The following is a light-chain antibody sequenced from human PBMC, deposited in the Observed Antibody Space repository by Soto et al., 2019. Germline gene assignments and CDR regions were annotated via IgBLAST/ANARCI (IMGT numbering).Light chain of an antibody. CDR1: SSDVGVYNY. J-gene: IGLJ3*02. V-gene: IGLV2-8*01. CDR3: ISYAGSSIWV. CDR2: DVN. Sequence: QSALTQPPSESGSPGQSVTISCTGTSSDVGVYNYVSWYQQHPGKAPKLMIYDVNKRPSGVPDRFSGSKSGNTASLTVSGLQAEDEADYYCISYAGSSIWVFGGGTQLTVL.